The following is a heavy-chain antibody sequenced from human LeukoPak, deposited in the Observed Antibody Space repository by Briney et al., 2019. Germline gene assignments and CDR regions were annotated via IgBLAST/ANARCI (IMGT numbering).Heavy chain of an antibody. CDR2: INHSGST. D-gene: IGHD2-2*01. CDR1: GGSFSGYY. J-gene: IGHJ4*02. Sequence: SETLSLTCAVYGGSFSGYYWSWIRQPPGKGLEWIGEINHSGSTNYNPSLKSRVTISVDTSKNQFSLKLSSVTAADTAVYYCARGYYDIVVVPVRYFDYWGQGTLVTVSS. V-gene: IGHV4-34*01. CDR3: ARGYYDIVVVPVRYFDY.